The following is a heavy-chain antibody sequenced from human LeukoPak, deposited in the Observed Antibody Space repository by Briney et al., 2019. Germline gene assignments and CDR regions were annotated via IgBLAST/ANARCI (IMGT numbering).Heavy chain of an antibody. V-gene: IGHV3-73*01. D-gene: IGHD4-17*01. CDR1: GFSFSGSS. CDR3: TRGGSDYGDPYWFDP. CDR2: IRSKGHSYAT. Sequence: GGSLRLSCAASGFSFSGSSMHWVRQASGKGLEWVGRIRSKGHSYATAYAASVEGKFTISRDDSKNTAYLQMNSLKTEDTAVYFCTRGGSDYGDPYWFDPWGQGTLVIVSS. J-gene: IGHJ5*02.